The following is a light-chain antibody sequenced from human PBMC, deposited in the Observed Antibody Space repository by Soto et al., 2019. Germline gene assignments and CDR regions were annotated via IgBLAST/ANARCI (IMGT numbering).Light chain of an antibody. J-gene: IGKJ1*01. V-gene: IGKV1-39*01. CDR1: QDINSY. CDR2: AAS. CDR3: QQSYKTPWT. Sequence: IQMTQSPSSLSASIGDRVTITCRANQDINSYLIWYQQKLGQAPKLLIYAASTLASGVPSRFSGSESGTDFTLTISGLEHEDSATYYCQQSYKTPWTFGQGTKVEI.